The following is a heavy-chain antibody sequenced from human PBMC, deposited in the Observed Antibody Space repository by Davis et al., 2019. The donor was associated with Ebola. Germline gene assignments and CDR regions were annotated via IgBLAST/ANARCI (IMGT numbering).Heavy chain of an antibody. J-gene: IGHJ6*02. V-gene: IGHV3-48*03. CDR1: GFTFSSYE. CDR2: ISCSGSTI. Sequence: AGSLRLPCAASGFTFSSYEMNWVRQAPGKGLEWVSYISCSGSTIYYADPVKGRFTNYKDNAKNSLYLQMNSMRAEDTAVYYCAKEGTRVTSWGYYYYGMDVWGQGTTVTVSS. CDR3: AKEGTRVTSWGYYYYGMDV. D-gene: IGHD4-17*01.